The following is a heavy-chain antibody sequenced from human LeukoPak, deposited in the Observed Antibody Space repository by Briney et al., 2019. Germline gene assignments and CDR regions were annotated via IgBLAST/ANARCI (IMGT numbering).Heavy chain of an antibody. D-gene: IGHD5-18*01. V-gene: IGHV4-39*07. Sequence: SSETLSLTCTVSGGPISTTDDYWGWIRQPPGKGPEWIGSIYYTGSTFYNPSLKSRVTISEDPSKNQFSLKSRSVTAADTAVYYCAREDGTAMDNAFDIWGQGTMVTVSS. J-gene: IGHJ3*02. CDR2: IYYTGST. CDR1: GGPISTTDDY. CDR3: AREDGTAMDNAFDI.